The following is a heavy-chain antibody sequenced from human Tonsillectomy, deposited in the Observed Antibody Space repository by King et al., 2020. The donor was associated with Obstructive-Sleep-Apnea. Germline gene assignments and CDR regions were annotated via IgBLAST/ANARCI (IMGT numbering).Heavy chain of an antibody. CDR2: IDPTDSYT. D-gene: IGHD2-2*02. J-gene: IGHJ4*02. Sequence: EGQLVQSRAEVKKPGESLRISCKGSGYSFSISWISWVRLMPGKGLEWMGRIDPTDSYTNYSPSFQGHVTISADKSISTAYLEWSSLKASDTAMYYCARQRCSSTSCYKIHLDYWGQGTLLTVSS. V-gene: IGHV5-10-1*01. CDR1: GYSFSISW. CDR3: ARQRCSSTSCYKIHLDY.